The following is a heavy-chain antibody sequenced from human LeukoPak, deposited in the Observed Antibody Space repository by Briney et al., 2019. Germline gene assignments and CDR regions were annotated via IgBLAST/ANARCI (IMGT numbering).Heavy chain of an antibody. CDR2: ISGSGGST. D-gene: IGHD3-16*02. CDR3: AKAPYDYVWGSYRLTVGMDV. V-gene: IGHV3-23*01. Sequence: GGSLRLSCAASGFTFSSYAMSWVRQAPGEGLEWVSAISGSGGSTYYADSVKGRFTISRDNSKNTLYLQMNSLRAEDTAVYYCAKAPYDYVWGSYRLTVGMDVWGQGTTVTVSS. CDR1: GFTFSSYA. J-gene: IGHJ6*02.